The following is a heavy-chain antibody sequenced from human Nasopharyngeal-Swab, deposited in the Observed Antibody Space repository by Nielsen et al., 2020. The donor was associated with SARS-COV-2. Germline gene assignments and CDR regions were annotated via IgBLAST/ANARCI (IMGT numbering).Heavy chain of an antibody. D-gene: IGHD5-18*01. CDR1: GFTFSNAW. V-gene: IGHV3-15*01. CDR2: IKSKTDGGTT. Sequence: GESLKISCAASGFTFSNAWMSWVRQAPGKGLEWVGRIKSKTDGGTTDYAAPVKGRFTISRDDSKNTLYLQMNSLKTEDTAVYYCTTGGHSYGKNLYYYYYMDVWGKGTTVTVSS. J-gene: IGHJ6*03. CDR3: TTGGHSYGKNLYYYYYMDV.